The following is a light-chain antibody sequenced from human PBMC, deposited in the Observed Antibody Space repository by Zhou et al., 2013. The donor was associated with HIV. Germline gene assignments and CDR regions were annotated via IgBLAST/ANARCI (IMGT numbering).Light chain of an antibody. V-gene: IGKV1-5*03. CDR2: KAS. CDR3: QQCNSLPA. CDR1: QRISNW. Sequence: DIQMTQSPSTLSASVGDRVTLTCRASQRISNWLAWYQQKPGKAPRLLIYKASTLESGVPSRFSGSGSGTEFTLTISSLQPEDFATYYCQQCNSLPAFGQGTKVEI. J-gene: IGKJ1*01.